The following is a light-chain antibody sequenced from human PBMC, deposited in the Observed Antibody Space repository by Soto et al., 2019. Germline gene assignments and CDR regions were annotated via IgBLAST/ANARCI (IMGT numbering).Light chain of an antibody. Sequence: DIPMTQSPSSLSASVGDRVTITCRASPSISSYLHWYQQKPGKAPKLLIYAASSLQSGVPSRFSGSGSGTDFTLTISSLQPEDVATYYCQQSNSIPVTFGQGTKVEIK. CDR2: AAS. CDR3: QQSNSIPVT. V-gene: IGKV1-39*01. CDR1: PSISSY. J-gene: IGKJ1*01.